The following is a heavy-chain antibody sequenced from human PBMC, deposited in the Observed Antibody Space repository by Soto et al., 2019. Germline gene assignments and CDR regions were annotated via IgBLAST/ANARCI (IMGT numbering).Heavy chain of an antibody. J-gene: IGHJ4*02. Sequence: QVQLVQSGAEVKKPGASVKVSCKASGYTFTSYGISWVRQAPGQGLEWMGWISAYNGNTNYAQKLQGRVTMTTDTSASTGYMELRGLRSADNAVYYYARVPYYDILTGTTYYFDYWGQGTLVTVSS. V-gene: IGHV1-18*01. CDR3: ARVPYYDILTGTTYYFDY. CDR2: ISAYNGNT. D-gene: IGHD3-9*01. CDR1: GYTFTSYG.